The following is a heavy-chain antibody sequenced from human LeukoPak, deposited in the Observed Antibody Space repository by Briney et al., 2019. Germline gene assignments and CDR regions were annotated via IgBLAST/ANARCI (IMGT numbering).Heavy chain of an antibody. CDR1: GFTFSSYW. CDR2: IKQERSEK. CDR3: AKAVVPVISQHYFDY. D-gene: IGHD3-22*01. Sequence: GGSLRLSCAASGFTFSSYWMSWVRQAPGKGREGVANIKQERSEKYYVDSVKGRFTISRDNSKNTLYLRMNSLRAEDTAVYYCAKAVVPVISQHYFDYWGQGTLVTVSS. J-gene: IGHJ4*02. V-gene: IGHV3-7*03.